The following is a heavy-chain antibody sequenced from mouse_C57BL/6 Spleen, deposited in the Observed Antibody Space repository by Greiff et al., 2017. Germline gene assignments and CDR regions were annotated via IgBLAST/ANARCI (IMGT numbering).Heavy chain of an antibody. CDR1: GFSLSTFGMG. D-gene: IGHD1-1*01. V-gene: IGHV8-8*01. CDR3: ARIRGSSHQRYFDV. CDR2: IWGVDDK. Sequence: QVTLKVSGPGILQPSPTLSLTCSFSGFSLSTFGMGVGWIRQPTGNGLEWLAHIWGVDDKYYNPALKSRLTISKDTSKNQVFLKIANVDTADTATYYCARIRGSSHQRYFDVWGTGTTVTVSS. J-gene: IGHJ1*03.